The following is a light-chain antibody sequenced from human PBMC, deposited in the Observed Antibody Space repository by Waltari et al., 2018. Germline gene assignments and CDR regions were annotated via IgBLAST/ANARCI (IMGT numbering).Light chain of an antibody. J-gene: IGKJ1*01. Sequence: EILMTQSPATLSVSPGERATLPCRASQSVTTNSAWYQQKPGQAPRLLIFDASTRATGVPARFSGSGSGTEFTLTISSLQSEDFAVYYCQQYTNWPQTFGQGTKVDI. CDR1: QSVTTN. V-gene: IGKV3-15*01. CDR2: DAS. CDR3: QQYTNWPQT.